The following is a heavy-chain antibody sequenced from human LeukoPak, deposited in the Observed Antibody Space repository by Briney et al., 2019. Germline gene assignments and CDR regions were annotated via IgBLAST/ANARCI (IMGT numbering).Heavy chain of an antibody. V-gene: IGHV4-4*09. Sequence: PSETLSLTRTVSGGSFINHYWSWIRQPPGQGLEWVGYIHTSGSTSYNPSLKSRVTISVDTSKNQFSLELSSVTAADTAVYYRARLTSGSYLEYWGQGTLVTVSS. CDR1: GGSFINHY. J-gene: IGHJ4*02. CDR3: ARLTSGSYLEY. CDR2: IHTSGST. D-gene: IGHD1-26*01.